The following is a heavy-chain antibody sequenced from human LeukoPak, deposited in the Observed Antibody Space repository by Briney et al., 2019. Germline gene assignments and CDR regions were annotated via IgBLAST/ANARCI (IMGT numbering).Heavy chain of an antibody. CDR1: GGSISSGSYY. CDR3: ARDLPLYGEGAEYFQH. D-gene: IGHD4-17*01. Sequence: SQTLSLTCTVSGGSISSGSYYWSWIRQPVGKGLEWIGRIYTSGSTNYNPSLKSRVTISVDTSKNQFSLKLSSVTAADTAVYYCARDLPLYGEGAEYFQHWGQGTLVTVSS. CDR2: IYTSGST. V-gene: IGHV4-61*02. J-gene: IGHJ1*01.